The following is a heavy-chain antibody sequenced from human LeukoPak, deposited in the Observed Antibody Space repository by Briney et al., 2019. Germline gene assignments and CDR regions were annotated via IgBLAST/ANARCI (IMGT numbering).Heavy chain of an antibody. Sequence: GASVKVSCKASGGTFSSYPITWVRQAPGQGLEWMGGIIPIFGTPNYAQKFQGRVTITADESTSTAYLELSSLRSEDTAVYYCARGDLIIVPALHRFDYWGQGTLVTVSS. J-gene: IGHJ4*02. D-gene: IGHD2-2*01. CDR1: GGTFSSYP. CDR3: ARGDLIIVPALHRFDY. V-gene: IGHV1-69*13. CDR2: IIPIFGTP.